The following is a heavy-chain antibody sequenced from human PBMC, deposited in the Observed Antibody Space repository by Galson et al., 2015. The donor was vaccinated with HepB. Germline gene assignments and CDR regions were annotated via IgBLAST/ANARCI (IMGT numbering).Heavy chain of an antibody. CDR1: GFTFSSYS. V-gene: IGHV3-21*01. CDR2: ISSSSSYI. CDR3: ARGSEMSYWYFDL. D-gene: IGHD5-24*01. J-gene: IGHJ2*01. Sequence: SLRLSCAASGFTFSSYSMNWVRQAPGKGLEWVSSISSSSSYIYYADSVKGRFTISRDNAKNSLYLQMNSLRAEDTAVYYCARGSEMSYWYFDLWGRGTLVTVSS.